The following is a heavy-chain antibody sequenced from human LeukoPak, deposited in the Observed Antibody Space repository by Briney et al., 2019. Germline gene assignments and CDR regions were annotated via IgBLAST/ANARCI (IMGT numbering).Heavy chain of an antibody. CDR2: ISYSGST. CDR3: ARVLDGAFDY. D-gene: IGHD2-8*02. Sequence: SETLSLTCSVSSGTINGHYWSWIRQPPGKGLEWIGYISYSGSTMSNPSLKSRVTISVDTSKNQFSLKLSSVTAADTAVYYCARVLDGAFDYWGQGTLVTVSS. V-gene: IGHV4-59*08. CDR1: SGTINGHY. J-gene: IGHJ4*02.